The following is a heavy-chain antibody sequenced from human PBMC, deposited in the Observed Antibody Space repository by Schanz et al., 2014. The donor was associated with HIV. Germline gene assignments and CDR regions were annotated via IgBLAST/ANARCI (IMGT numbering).Heavy chain of an antibody. Sequence: QVPLVESGGGVVQPWRSLRLSCAASGFTFSSYGMHWVRQAPGKGLEWVAVISYDGSNKYYADSVKGRFTISRDNSKNTVHLQMNSLTLEDAAVYYCAKAITGNYYYYYGMDVWGRGTTVTVSS. CDR3: AKAITGNYYYYYGMDV. CDR1: GFTFSSYG. J-gene: IGHJ6*02. V-gene: IGHV3-30*18. D-gene: IGHD3-10*01. CDR2: ISYDGSNK.